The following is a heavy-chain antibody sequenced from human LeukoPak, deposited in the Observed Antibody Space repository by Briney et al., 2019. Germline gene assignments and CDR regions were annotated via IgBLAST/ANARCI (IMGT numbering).Heavy chain of an antibody. V-gene: IGHV1-69*05. Sequence: ASVKVSCKASGGTFSSYAISWVRQAPGQGLEWMGRIIPIFGTANYAQKFQGRVTITTDESTSTAHMELSSLRSEDTAVYYCARDLIGMVRGDYVGWFDPWGQGTLVTVSS. CDR1: GGTFSSYA. CDR2: IIPIFGTA. CDR3: ARDLIGMVRGDYVGWFDP. J-gene: IGHJ5*02. D-gene: IGHD4-17*01.